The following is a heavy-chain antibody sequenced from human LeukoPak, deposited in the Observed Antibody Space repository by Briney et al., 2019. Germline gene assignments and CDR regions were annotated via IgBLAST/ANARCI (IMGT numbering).Heavy chain of an antibody. CDR2: ISDSGGRT. Sequence: PGGSLRLSCAASGFTFNNYAMSWVRQALGKGLEWVSGISDSGGRTYYADSVKGRFTISRDNSKNTLYLQMNSLRAEDTAVYYCAKLYFGELSGADYWGQGTLVTVSS. D-gene: IGHD3-10*01. V-gene: IGHV3-23*01. CDR3: AKLYFGELSGADY. J-gene: IGHJ4*02. CDR1: GFTFNNYA.